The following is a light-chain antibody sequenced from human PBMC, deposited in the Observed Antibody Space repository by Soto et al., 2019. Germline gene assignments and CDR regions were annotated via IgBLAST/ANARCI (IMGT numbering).Light chain of an antibody. J-gene: IGLJ1*01. CDR2: EVI. CDR1: SSDVGGYNY. Sequence: QSALTQPACVSGSPGQSITISCTGTSSDVGGYNYVSWYQQHPGKAPKLIICEVINRPSGVSNRFSGSKSGNTASLTISGLQAEDEADYYCSSYTSRSTLVFGTGTKVTVL. V-gene: IGLV2-14*01. CDR3: SSYTSRSTLV.